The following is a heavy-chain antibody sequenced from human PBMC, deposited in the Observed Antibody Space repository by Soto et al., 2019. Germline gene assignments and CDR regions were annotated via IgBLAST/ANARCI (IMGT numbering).Heavy chain of an antibody. CDR2: ISYDGSKK. J-gene: IGHJ3*02. V-gene: IGHV3-30-3*01. CDR3: ARPKIPRTPDGFDI. Sequence: PGGSLRLSCAASGFTFSDYAMHWVRQAPGNGLEWLAVISYDGSKKYYADSVQGRFTISRDNSRNTLSLQMNSLRAEDTAVYYCARPKIPRTPDGFDIWGQGTLVTVSS. CDR1: GFTFSDYA. D-gene: IGHD2-21*01.